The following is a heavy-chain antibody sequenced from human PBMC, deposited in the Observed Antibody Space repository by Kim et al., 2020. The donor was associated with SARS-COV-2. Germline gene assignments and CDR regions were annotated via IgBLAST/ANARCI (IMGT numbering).Heavy chain of an antibody. CDR1: GFTVSSNY. V-gene: IGHV3-53*01. J-gene: IGHJ3*02. Sequence: GGSLRLSCAASGFTVSSNYMSWVRQAPGKGLEWVSVIYSGGSTYYADSVKGRFTISRDNSKNTLYLQMNSLRAEDTAVYYCARGHYYDSSGYYLGAFDIWGQGTMVTVSS. CDR3: ARGHYYDSSGYYLGAFDI. CDR2: IYSGGST. D-gene: IGHD3-22*01.